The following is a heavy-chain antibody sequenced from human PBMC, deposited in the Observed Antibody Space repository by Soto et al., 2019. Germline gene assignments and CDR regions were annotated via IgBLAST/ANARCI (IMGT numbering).Heavy chain of an antibody. V-gene: IGHV1-18*01. CDR2: ISAYNGNT. CDR1: GYTFTSYH. CDR3: SKDSAPPRE. Sequence: QVQLVQSGAEVKKPGASVKVSCKASGYTFTSYHIAWVRQAHGQGLEWMGWISAYNGNTNYAQKLQGRVTLTTDITTSAASMELRSLKVDETDVNYCSKDSAPPREGGQGTLVTVSS. J-gene: IGHJ1*01. D-gene: IGHD6-6*01.